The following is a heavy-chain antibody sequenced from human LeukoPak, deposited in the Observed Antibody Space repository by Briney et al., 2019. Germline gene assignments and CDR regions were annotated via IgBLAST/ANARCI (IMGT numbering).Heavy chain of an antibody. J-gene: IGHJ6*03. CDR3: ARDRIEQQRTLGRSTNYYSYYYMDV. V-gene: IGHV3-30*02. CDR2: IQYDGSNQ. D-gene: IGHD6-13*01. CDR1: GFTFSSYG. Sequence: GGSLRLSCAASGFTFSSYGMHWVRQAPGKGLQWVAYIQYDGSNQQYADSVKGRFSISRDNAKNSLYLQMNSLRAEDTAVYYCARDRIEQQRTLGRSTNYYSYYYMDVWGKGTTVTVSS.